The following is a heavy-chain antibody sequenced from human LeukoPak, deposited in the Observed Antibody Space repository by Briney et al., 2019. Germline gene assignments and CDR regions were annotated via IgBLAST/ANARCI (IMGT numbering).Heavy chain of an antibody. D-gene: IGHD2-15*01. CDR2: IYYSGST. Sequence: SETQSLTCTVSGGSISSYYWSWIRQPPGKGLEWIGYIYYSGSTNYNPSLKSRVTISVDTSRNQFSLKLSSVTAADTAVYYCARGGYCSGGSCYKYYYGMDVWGQGTTVTVSS. V-gene: IGHV4-59*01. J-gene: IGHJ6*02. CDR3: ARGGYCSGGSCYKYYYGMDV. CDR1: GGSISSYY.